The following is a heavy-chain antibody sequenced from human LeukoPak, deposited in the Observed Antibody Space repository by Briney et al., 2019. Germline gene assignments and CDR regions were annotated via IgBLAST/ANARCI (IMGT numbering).Heavy chain of an antibody. V-gene: IGHV4-59*08. J-gene: IGHJ4*02. D-gene: IGHD1-26*01. Sequence: PSETLSLTCTVSGVSISSYYWSWIRQPPGKGLEWIGYIFYSGSTNYNPSLKSRVTISVDTSKNQFSLNLSSVTAADTAVYYCARGARGSYSYWGQGTLVTVSS. CDR1: GVSISSYY. CDR2: IFYSGST. CDR3: ARGARGSYSY.